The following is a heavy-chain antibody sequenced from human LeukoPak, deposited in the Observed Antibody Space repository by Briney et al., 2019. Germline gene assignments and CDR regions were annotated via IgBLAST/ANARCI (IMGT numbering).Heavy chain of an antibody. CDR2: IYTSGST. J-gene: IGHJ6*03. CDR3: ARGRVVVVPAAPYYYYYYMDV. V-gene: IGHV4-4*07. Sequence: KSSETLSLTCTVSGGSISSYYWSWIRQPAGKGLEWIGRIYTSGSTNYNPSLKSRVTMSVDTSKNQFSLKLSSVTAADTAVYYCARGRVVVVPAAPYYYYYYMDVWGKGTTVTVSS. D-gene: IGHD2-2*01. CDR1: GGSISSYY.